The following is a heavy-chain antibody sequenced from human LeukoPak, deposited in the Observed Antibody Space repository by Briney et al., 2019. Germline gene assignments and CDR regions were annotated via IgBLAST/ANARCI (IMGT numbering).Heavy chain of an antibody. V-gene: IGHV1-69*05. CDR1: GGTFSSYA. J-gene: IGHJ1*01. CDR3: ARAGYCSSTSCPAEYFQH. D-gene: IGHD2-2*01. CDR2: IIPIFGTA. Sequence: SVKVSCKASGGTFSSYAISWVRQAPGQGLEWMGGIIPIFGTANYAQKFQGRVTITTDESTSTAYMELSSLRSEDTAVYYCARAGYCSSTSCPAEYFQHWGQGTLVTVSS.